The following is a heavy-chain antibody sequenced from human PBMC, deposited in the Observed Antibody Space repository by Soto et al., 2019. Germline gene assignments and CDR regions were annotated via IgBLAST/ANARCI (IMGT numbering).Heavy chain of an antibody. J-gene: IGHJ5*02. CDR3: ARGLLRFLEWLEPFDP. CDR1: GYTFTSYG. CDR2: ISAYNGNT. V-gene: IGHV1-18*01. Sequence: ASVKVSCKASGYTFTSYGISWVRQAPGQGLEWMGWISAYNGNTNYAQKLQGRVTMTTDTSTSTAYMELRSLRSDDTAVYYCARGLLRFLEWLEPFDPWGQGTLVTVS. D-gene: IGHD3-3*01.